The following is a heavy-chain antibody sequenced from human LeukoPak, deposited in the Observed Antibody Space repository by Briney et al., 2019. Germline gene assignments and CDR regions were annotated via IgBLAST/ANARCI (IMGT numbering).Heavy chain of an antibody. J-gene: IGHJ5*02. CDR3: ARGKTGTTHQMGFDP. D-gene: IGHD1-7*01. Sequence: GASVKVSCKASGGTFSSYAISWVRQAPGQGLEWMGGIIPIFGTANYAQKFQGRVTITADESTSTAYMELSSLRSEDTAVYYCARGKTGTTHQMGFDPWGQGTLVTVSS. CDR1: GGTFSSYA. CDR2: IIPIFGTA. V-gene: IGHV1-69*13.